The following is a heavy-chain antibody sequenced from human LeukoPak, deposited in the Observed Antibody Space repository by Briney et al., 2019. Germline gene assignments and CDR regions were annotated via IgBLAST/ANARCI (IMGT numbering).Heavy chain of an antibody. D-gene: IGHD3-3*01. CDR1: GYTFTSYY. Sequence: ASVKVSCKASGYTFTSYYMHWVRQAPGQGLEWMGIINPSGGSTSYAQKFQGRVTMTRDTSTSTVYMELSSLRSEDTAVYYCARGANDFWSGTVVRFDPWGQGTLVTVSS. V-gene: IGHV1-46*01. CDR2: INPSGGST. CDR3: ARGANDFWSGTVVRFDP. J-gene: IGHJ5*02.